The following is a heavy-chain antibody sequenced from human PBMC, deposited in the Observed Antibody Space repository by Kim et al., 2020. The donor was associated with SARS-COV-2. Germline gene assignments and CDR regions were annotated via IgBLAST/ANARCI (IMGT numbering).Heavy chain of an antibody. CDR1: GFTFSSYG. V-gene: IGHV3-33*05. CDR3: ARDVSVAGTYQLGYYYYYYGMDV. CDR2: ISYDGSNK. J-gene: IGHJ6*02. D-gene: IGHD6-19*01. Sequence: GGSLRLSCAASGFTFSSYGMHWVRQAPGKGLEWVAVISYDGSNKYYADSVKGRFTISGDNSKNTLYLQMNSLRAEDTAVYYCARDVSVAGTYQLGYYYYYYGMDVWDQGTTVTVSS.